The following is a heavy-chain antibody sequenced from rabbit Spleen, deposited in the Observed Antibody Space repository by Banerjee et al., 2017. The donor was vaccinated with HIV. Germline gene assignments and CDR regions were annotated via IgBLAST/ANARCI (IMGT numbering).Heavy chain of an antibody. CDR1: GFSFSSNYY. D-gene: IGHD8-1*01. CDR2: IDSGSSGFT. CDR3: ARDSGSSFSSYGMDL. V-gene: IGHV1S40*01. Sequence: QSLEESGGDLVKPGGTLTLTCTASGFSFSSNYYMCWVRQAPGKGLEWIACIDSGSSGFTYFASWAKGRFTISKTSSTTVTLQMPSLTAADTATYFCARDSGSSFSSYGMDLWGPGTLVTVS. J-gene: IGHJ6*01.